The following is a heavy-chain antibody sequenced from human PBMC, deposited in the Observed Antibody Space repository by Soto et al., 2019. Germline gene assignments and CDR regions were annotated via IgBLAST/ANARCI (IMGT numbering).Heavy chain of an antibody. J-gene: IGHJ3*02. CDR1: GYTFTSYA. V-gene: IGHV1-3*01. CDR2: INAGNGNT. Sequence: ASVKVSCKASGYTFTSYAMHWVRQAPGQRLEWMGWINAGNGNTKYSQKFQGRVTITRDTSASTAYMELSSLRSEDTAVYYCARTVRYCSGGSCKGAFDILGQGKMVTVS. D-gene: IGHD2-15*01. CDR3: ARTVRYCSGGSCKGAFDI.